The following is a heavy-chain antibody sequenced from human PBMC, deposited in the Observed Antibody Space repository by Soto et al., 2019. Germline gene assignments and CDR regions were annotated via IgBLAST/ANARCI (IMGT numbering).Heavy chain of an antibody. CDR1: GYPFTGYY. CDR3: ARRPMWQKQLVRDYGMDV. J-gene: IGHJ6*02. D-gene: IGHD6-13*01. V-gene: IGHV1-2*02. CDR2: VNPNSGET. Sequence: QVQLVQSGAELKKPGASVKVSCKASGYPFTGYYMHWVRQAPGQGPEWMGWVNPNSGETNYVQKFQGRVTMTGDTSISTAYMELTRLRSDDTAVYYCARRPMWQKQLVRDYGMDVWGQGTTVTVSS.